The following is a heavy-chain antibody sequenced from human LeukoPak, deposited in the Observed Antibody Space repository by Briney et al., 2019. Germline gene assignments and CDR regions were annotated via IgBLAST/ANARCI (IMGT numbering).Heavy chain of an antibody. V-gene: IGHV3-7*01. CDR2: IKQDVSEI. CDR1: GFTFSSYW. J-gene: IGHJ4*02. CDR3: ARDKIVGATYFDY. D-gene: IGHD1-26*01. Sequence: GGSLRLSCAASGFTFSSYWMSWVRQAPGKGLEWVANIKQDVSEIYYVDSVKGRFTISRDNTKNSLYLQMSSLRAEDTAVYYCARDKIVGATYFDYWGQGTLVTVSS.